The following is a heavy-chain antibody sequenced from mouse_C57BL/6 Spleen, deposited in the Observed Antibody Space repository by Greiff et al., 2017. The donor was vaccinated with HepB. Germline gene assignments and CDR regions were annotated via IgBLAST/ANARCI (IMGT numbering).Heavy chain of an antibody. D-gene: IGHD1-1*01. CDR3: ARACITVPEGVGSNGAMDY. Sequence: QVQLQQSGPGLVQPSQSLSITCTVSGFSLTSYGVHWVRQSPGKGLEWLGVIWSGGSTDYNAAFISRLSISKDNSKSQVFFKMNSLQADDTAIYYCARACITVPEGVGSNGAMDYWGQGTSVTVSS. V-gene: IGHV2-2*01. J-gene: IGHJ4*01. CDR1: GFSLTSYG. CDR2: IWSGGST.